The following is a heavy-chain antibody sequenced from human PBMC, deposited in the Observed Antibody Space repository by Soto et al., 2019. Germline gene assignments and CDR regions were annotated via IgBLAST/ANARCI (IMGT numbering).Heavy chain of an antibody. Sequence: ASVKVSCKASGYSFTGYYVHWVRLAPGRGLEWMGWINPNSGGTNHAQKFQGRVTMTRDTSISTAYMELTRLTSNDTAVYFCAREAGTIGNYYYGMDVWGQGTTVTVSS. CDR3: AREAGTIGNYYYGMDV. J-gene: IGHJ6*02. V-gene: IGHV1-2*02. CDR1: GYSFTGYY. CDR2: INPNSGGT. D-gene: IGHD1-7*01.